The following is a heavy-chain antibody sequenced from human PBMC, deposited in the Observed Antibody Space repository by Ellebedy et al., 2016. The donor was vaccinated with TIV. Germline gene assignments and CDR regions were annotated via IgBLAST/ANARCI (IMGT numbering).Heavy chain of an antibody. CDR2: INPNSGGT. V-gene: IGHV1-2*02. J-gene: IGHJ3*02. CDR3: ARDRTGSDAFDI. CDR1: GYTFTGYY. Sequence: ASVKVSCKASGYTFTGYYMHWVRQAPGQGLEWMGWINPNSGGTNYAQKFQGRGTMTRDTSISTAYMELSRLKSDDTAVYYCARDRTGSDAFDIWGQGTMVTVSS. D-gene: IGHD3/OR15-3a*01.